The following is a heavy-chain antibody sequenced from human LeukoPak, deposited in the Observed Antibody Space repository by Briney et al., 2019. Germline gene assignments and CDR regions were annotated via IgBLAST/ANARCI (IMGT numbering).Heavy chain of an antibody. J-gene: IGHJ4*02. Sequence: GGSLRLSCAASGFTFSSYAMSWVRQAPGKGLEWVSAISGSGGSTYYADSVKGRFTISRDNSKNTLYLQMNSLRAEDTAVYYCAKNPSSWNYDYYYFDYWGQGTLVTVSS. V-gene: IGHV3-23*01. CDR3: AKNPSSWNYDYYYFDY. CDR1: GFTFSSYA. D-gene: IGHD1-7*01. CDR2: ISGSGGST.